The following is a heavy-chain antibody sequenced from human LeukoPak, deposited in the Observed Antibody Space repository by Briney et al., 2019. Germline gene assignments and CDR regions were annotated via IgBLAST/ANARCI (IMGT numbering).Heavy chain of an antibody. CDR3: ASQYSSSWYYYDSSGYGDY. J-gene: IGHJ4*02. CDR1: GGSISSSSYY. V-gene: IGHV4-39*01. CDR2: IYYSGST. D-gene: IGHD3-22*01. Sequence: SETLSLTCTASGGSISSSSYYWGWIRQPPGKGLEWIGSIYYSGSTYYNPSLKSRVTISVDTSKNQFSLKLSSVTAADTAVYYCASQYSSSWYYYDSSGYGDYWGQGTLVTVSS.